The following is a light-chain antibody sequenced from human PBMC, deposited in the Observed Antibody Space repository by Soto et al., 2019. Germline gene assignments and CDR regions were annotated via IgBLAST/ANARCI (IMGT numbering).Light chain of an antibody. V-gene: IGKV1-39*01. Sequence: IQLTQSPSSLSASVGDRVTITCRASQSISSYLNWYQHIPGKAPELLIYDASSLRTGAPSRFSGSGSGTAFPLTISSLQPEDFVTYYCQQSYSSQLTFGGGTKVEIK. CDR1: QSISSY. J-gene: IGKJ4*01. CDR3: QQSYSSQLT. CDR2: DAS.